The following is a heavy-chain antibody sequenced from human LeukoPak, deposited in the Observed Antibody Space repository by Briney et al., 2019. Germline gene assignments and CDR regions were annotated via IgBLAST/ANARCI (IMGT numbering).Heavy chain of an antibody. D-gene: IGHD5-18*01. CDR1: GYTFTSYG. Sequence: ASVKVSCKASGYTFTSYGISWVRQAPGQGLEWMGWISAYNGSTNYAQKLQGRVPMHKDTYTSKAYMELRSLRSDDTPVYSCARDEYSYGSDAFDIWGQGTMVTVSS. J-gene: IGHJ3*02. V-gene: IGHV1-18*01. CDR2: ISAYNGST. CDR3: ARDEYSYGSDAFDI.